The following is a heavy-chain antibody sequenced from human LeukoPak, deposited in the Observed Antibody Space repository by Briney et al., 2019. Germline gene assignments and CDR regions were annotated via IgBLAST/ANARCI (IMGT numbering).Heavy chain of an antibody. Sequence: GGSLRLSCEASGFTFSSYWMTWVRQAPGKGLEWVANINQDGSEKHYVDSLKGRFTISRDNAKASLYLQMSSLRAEDTAVYYCARGFWNSDFWGQGTLVTVS. CDR3: ARGFWNSDF. CDR1: GFTFSSYW. V-gene: IGHV3-7*03. D-gene: IGHD1-1*01. J-gene: IGHJ4*02. CDR2: INQDGSEK.